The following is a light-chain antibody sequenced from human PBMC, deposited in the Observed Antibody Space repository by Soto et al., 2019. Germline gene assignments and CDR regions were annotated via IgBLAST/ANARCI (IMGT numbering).Light chain of an antibody. CDR1: SSDVGAYNF. Sequence: QSALTQPPSASGSPGQSVTISCTGTSSDVGAYNFVSWYQQHPGQAPKLIIYDVSERPSGVPDRFSGSKSGNSASLTISGLQADDEADYYCCSLTTSHTYVFGSGTKLTVL. CDR2: DVS. V-gene: IGLV2-8*01. J-gene: IGLJ1*01. CDR3: CSLTTSHTYV.